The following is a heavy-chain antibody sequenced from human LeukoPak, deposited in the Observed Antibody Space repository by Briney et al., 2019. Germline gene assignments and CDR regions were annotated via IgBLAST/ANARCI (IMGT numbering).Heavy chain of an antibody. V-gene: IGHV3-43D*03. J-gene: IGHJ4*02. CDR2: ISWDGGST. CDR3: AKDSYDSSGSPLDY. D-gene: IGHD3-22*01. CDR1: GFTFDDYA. Sequence: GGSLRLSCAASGFTFDDYAMHWVRQAPGKGLEWVSLISWDGGSTYYADSVKGRFTISRDNSKNSLYLQMNSLRAEDTALYYCAKDSYDSSGSPLDYWGQGTLVTVSS.